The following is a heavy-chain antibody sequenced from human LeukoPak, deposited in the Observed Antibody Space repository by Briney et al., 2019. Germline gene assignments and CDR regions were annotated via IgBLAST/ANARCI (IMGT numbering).Heavy chain of an antibody. J-gene: IGHJ3*02. D-gene: IGHD2-15*01. CDR1: GYTFTGYY. V-gene: IGHV1-2*04. CDR3: ARGGPVGYCSGGSCYPAFDI. Sequence: GASVKVSCKASGYTFTGYYMHWVRQAPGQGLEWMGWINPNSGGTNYAQKFQGWVTMTRDTSISTAYMELSRLRSDDTAVYYCARGGPVGYCSGGSCYPAFDIWGQGTMVTVSS. CDR2: INPNSGGT.